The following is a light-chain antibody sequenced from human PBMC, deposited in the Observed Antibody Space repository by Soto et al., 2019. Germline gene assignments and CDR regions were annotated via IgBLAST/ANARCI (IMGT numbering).Light chain of an antibody. CDR3: NSYTSSSTSYV. CDR1: SSDVGAYNF. V-gene: IGLV2-14*01. Sequence: QSVLTQPAPVSGSPGQSITISCTGTSSDVGAYNFVSWYQQHPGKAPKLMIYDVNNRPSGVSDRFSGSKSGNTASLTISGLRAEDEADYYCNSYTSSSTSYVFGTGNKVTVL. J-gene: IGLJ1*01. CDR2: DVN.